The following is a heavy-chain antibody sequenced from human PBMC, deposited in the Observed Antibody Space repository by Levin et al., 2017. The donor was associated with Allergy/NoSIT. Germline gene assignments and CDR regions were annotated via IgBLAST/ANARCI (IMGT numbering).Heavy chain of an antibody. CDR1: GGSVSSGSYY. CDR3: ARMGKYQLLRGYFDY. D-gene: IGHD2-2*01. Sequence: GSLRLSCTVSGGSVSSGSYYWSWIRQPPGKGLEWIGYIYYSGSTNYNPSLKSRVTISVDTSKNQFSLKLSSVTAADTAVYYCARMGKYQLLRGYFDYWGQGTLVTVSS. CDR2: IYYSGST. V-gene: IGHV4-61*01. J-gene: IGHJ4*02.